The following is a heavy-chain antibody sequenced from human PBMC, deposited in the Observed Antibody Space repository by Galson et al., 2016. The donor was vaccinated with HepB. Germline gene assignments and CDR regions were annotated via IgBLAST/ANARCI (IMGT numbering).Heavy chain of an antibody. Sequence: SLRLSCAASGFTFEDYGMHWVRQAPGKGLEWVASISDDGRNKYSGDSVKGRFTISRDNRKNALYLQMNSLRAEDTAVYYCAKCPYSGCAHWLDPWGQGTLVTVSP. J-gene: IGHJ5*02. V-gene: IGHV3-30*18. CDR3: AKCPYSGCAHWLDP. D-gene: IGHD3-22*01. CDR1: GFTFEDYG. CDR2: ISDDGRNK.